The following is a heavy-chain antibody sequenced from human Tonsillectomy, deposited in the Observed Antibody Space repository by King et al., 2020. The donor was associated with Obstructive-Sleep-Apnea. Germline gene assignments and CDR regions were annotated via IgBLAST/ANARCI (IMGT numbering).Heavy chain of an antibody. Sequence: QLVQSGAEVKKPGASVKVSCKASGYIFTGYHMYWVRQAPGQGLEWMGWINPKSGGTKYAQKFQGGVTMTRDTSISTAYMELSRLRSDDTAVYYCAGGTVLPTSDHWGQGTLVTVSS. CDR2: INPKSGGT. D-gene: IGHD2-15*01. CDR1: GYIFTGYH. V-gene: IGHV1-2*02. CDR3: AGGTVLPTSDH. J-gene: IGHJ4*02.